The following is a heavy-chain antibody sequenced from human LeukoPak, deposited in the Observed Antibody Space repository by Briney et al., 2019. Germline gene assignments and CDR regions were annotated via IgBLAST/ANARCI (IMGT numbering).Heavy chain of an antibody. CDR2: IYHSGST. J-gene: IGHJ4*02. Sequence: SETLSLTCTVSGYSISSGYYWGWIRQTPGKGLEWIGSIYHSGSTYYNPSLKSRVTISVDTSKNQFSLKLSSVTAADTAVYYCARPRYSYKYYFDYWGQGTLVTVSS. V-gene: IGHV4-38-2*02. CDR1: GYSISSGYY. D-gene: IGHD5-18*01. CDR3: ARPRYSYKYYFDY.